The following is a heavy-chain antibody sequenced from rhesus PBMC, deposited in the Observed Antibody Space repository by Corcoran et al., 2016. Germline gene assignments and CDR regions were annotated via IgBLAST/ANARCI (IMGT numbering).Heavy chain of an antibody. D-gene: IGHD3-28*01. V-gene: IGHV4-80*01. Sequence: QVQLQESGPGLVKPSATLSLTCAVSGGSFSNYWWSWIRKPPGKGLEWLGENQSNSGTPHQHPSLKSRVTISKDASKDQFSRKLRSVAAADTAVYGCARLYYVDSGYGFDSWGQGVLVTVSS. CDR3: ARLYYVDSGYGFDS. J-gene: IGHJ4*01. CDR1: GGSFSNYW. CDR2: NQSNSGTP.